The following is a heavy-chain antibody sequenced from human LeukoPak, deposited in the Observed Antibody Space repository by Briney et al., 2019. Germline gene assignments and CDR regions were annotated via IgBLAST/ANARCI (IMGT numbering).Heavy chain of an antibody. Sequence: GGSLRLSCVASGFPFYTYDMSWVRQVPGKGLEWVSSISYHGHRTYYTDSVKGRFTISRDNSKNTLYLQLNSLRVEDTAIYYCARIPGMAAGSDFYFDYWSPGTVVTVFS. CDR3: ARIPGMAAGSDFYFDY. V-gene: IGHV3-23*01. CDR2: ISYHGHRT. D-gene: IGHD6-13*01. J-gene: IGHJ4*02. CDR1: GFPFYTYD.